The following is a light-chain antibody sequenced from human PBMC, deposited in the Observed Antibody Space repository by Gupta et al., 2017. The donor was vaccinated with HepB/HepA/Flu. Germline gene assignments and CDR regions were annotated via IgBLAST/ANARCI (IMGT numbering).Light chain of an antibody. V-gene: IGKV1-5*03. Sequence: DIKMTQSPSTLSASVGDRVTITCRASQSISSWLAWYQQKPGKAPKLLIYKASSLESGVPSRFSGSGSGTEFTLTISSLQPDDFATYYCQQDNSYLCTFGQGTKVEIK. CDR1: QSISSW. J-gene: IGKJ2*02. CDR2: KAS. CDR3: QQDNSYLCT.